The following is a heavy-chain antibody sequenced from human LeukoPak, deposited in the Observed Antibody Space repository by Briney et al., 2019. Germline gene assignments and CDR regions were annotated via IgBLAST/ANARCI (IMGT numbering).Heavy chain of an antibody. J-gene: IGHJ4*02. CDR2: IYTAGNT. V-gene: IGHV3-53*01. Sequence: GGSLGLSCAVSGFTVSDYYMTWVRQTPGKGLEWVSVIYTAGNTYYADSVKGRFTISRDNSKNTVYPQMNSLRAEDTAIYYCTRVRVQGGSGWVPFDYWGQGTLVAVSS. CDR3: TRVRVQGGSGWVPFDY. CDR1: GFTVSDYY. D-gene: IGHD6-19*01.